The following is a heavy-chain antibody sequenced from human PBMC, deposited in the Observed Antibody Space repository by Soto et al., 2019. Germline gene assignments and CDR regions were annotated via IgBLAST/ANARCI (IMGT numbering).Heavy chain of an antibody. D-gene: IGHD5-12*01. V-gene: IGHV3-30-3*01. Sequence: PGGSLRLSCAASGFTFSSYAMHWVRQAPGKGLEWVAVISYDGSNKYYADSVKGRFTISRDNSKNTLYLQMNSLRAEDTAVYYCARDYRRWLQPPLYNWFDPWGQGTLVTVSS. CDR1: GFTFSSYA. CDR2: ISYDGSNK. J-gene: IGHJ5*02. CDR3: ARDYRRWLQPPLYNWFDP.